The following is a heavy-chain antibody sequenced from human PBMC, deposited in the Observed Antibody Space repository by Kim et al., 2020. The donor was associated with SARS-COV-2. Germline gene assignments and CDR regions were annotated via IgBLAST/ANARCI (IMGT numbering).Heavy chain of an antibody. J-gene: IGHJ5*02. CDR2: TRNKANSYTT. D-gene: IGHD2-15*01. CDR1: GFTFSDHY. V-gene: IGHV3-72*01. Sequence: GGSLRLSCAASGFTFSDHYMDWVRQAPGKGLEWVGRTRNKANSYTTEYAASVKGRFTISRDDSKTSLYLQMNSLKTEDTAVYYSARGVVVGSMFWFDPWGQGTLVTVSS. CDR3: ARGVVVGSMFWFDP.